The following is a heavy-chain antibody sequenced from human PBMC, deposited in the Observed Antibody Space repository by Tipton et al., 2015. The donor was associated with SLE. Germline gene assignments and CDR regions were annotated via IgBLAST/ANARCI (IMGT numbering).Heavy chain of an antibody. CDR3: ARGRTTVTLNYFDS. CDR2: IKKDGSDK. J-gene: IGHJ4*01. V-gene: IGHV3-7*01. Sequence: LRLSCAASGITPSTFWMSWVRQFPGKGLEWVATIKKDGSDKDYVDSVKGRFTISRDNAKNSLNLQMSGLRAEDTAVYYCARGRTTVTLNYFDSWGHGTLVTVSS. CDR1: GITPSTFW. D-gene: IGHD4-17*01.